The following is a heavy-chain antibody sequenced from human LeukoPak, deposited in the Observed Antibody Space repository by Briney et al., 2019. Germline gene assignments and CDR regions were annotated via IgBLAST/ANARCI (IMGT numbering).Heavy chain of an antibody. CDR3: AKDSSVPYGITE. CDR1: GFTFSKYA. Sequence: PGGSLRLSCAASGFTFSKYAMSWVRQAPGKGLEWVSAISPSDGNTFYADSVKGRFTFSRDNSKNTLSLQMNSLRAEDTALYYCAKDSSVPYGITEWGQGTLVTVSS. D-gene: IGHD4-17*01. J-gene: IGHJ4*02. CDR2: ISPSDGNT. V-gene: IGHV3-23*01.